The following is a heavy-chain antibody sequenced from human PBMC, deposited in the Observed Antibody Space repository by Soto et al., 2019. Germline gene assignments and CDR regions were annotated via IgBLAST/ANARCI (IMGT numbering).Heavy chain of an antibody. Sequence: SETLSLTCTVCGGSISSGDYYWSWIRQPPGKGLEWIGYIYYSGSTNYNPSLKSRVTISVDTSKNQFSLKLSSVTAADTAVYYCAREMATIRDNYYYGMDVWGQGTTVTVSS. V-gene: IGHV4-61*08. D-gene: IGHD5-12*01. CDR1: GGSISSGDYY. J-gene: IGHJ6*02. CDR2: IYYSGST. CDR3: AREMATIRDNYYYGMDV.